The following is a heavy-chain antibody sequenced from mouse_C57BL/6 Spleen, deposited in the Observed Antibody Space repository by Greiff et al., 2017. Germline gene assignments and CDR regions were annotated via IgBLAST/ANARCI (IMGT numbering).Heavy chain of an antibody. Sequence: QVQLQQPGPELVKPGASVTLSCTASGYTFTSYWMHWVKQRPGQGLEWLGNINPSNGVANYTEMVTSKATLTVDKSSSTAYMQLSSLTSEDSAVYYGARGFGTTAYWYFDVWGTGTTVTVSS. CDR3: ARGFGTTAYWYFDV. CDR2: INPSNGVA. V-gene: IGHV1-53*01. J-gene: IGHJ1*03. D-gene: IGHD1-2*01. CDR1: GYTFTSYW.